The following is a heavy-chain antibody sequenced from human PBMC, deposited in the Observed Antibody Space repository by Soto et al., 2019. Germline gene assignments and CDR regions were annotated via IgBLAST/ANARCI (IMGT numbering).Heavy chain of an antibody. CDR2: IMPIFRTP. CDR1: GGSFSNAA. Sequence: QVQLEQSGAEVKKPGSSVKVSCKASGGSFSNAAISWVRQAPGQGLEWMGGIMPIFRTPDYAQKFQGRVTITADESTSTAYMELSGLRSDDTAIYYCARDKDRLQLGGNYCYILDVWGQGSTVTVSS. J-gene: IGHJ6*02. D-gene: IGHD5-12*01. V-gene: IGHV1-69*12. CDR3: ARDKDRLQLGGNYCYILDV.